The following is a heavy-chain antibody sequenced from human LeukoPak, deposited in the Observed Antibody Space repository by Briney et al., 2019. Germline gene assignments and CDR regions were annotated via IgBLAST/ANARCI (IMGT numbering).Heavy chain of an antibody. J-gene: IGHJ3*02. CDR3: ARGSSVEDAFDI. V-gene: IGHV4-34*01. Sequence: SETLSLTCAVYGGSFSGYYWSWIRQPPGKGLEWIGEINHSGSTNYNPSLKSRVTISVDTSKNQFSLKLSSVTAADTAVYYCARGSSVEDAFDIWGQGTMVTVSS. CDR1: GGSFSGYY. CDR2: INHSGST.